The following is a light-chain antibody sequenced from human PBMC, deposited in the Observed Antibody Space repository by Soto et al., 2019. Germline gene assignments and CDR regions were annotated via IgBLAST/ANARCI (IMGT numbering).Light chain of an antibody. V-gene: IGLV1-40*01. J-gene: IGLJ3*02. Sequence: QSVLTQPPSVSGAPGQRVTLSCTGNSSDLGAGYDVHWYQQLPGAAPKLVIFGNRNRPSGVPERFSGSKSGTSASLAITGLQAEDEADYYCQAYDYSLTASVSGGGTKVTVL. CDR1: SSDLGAGYD. CDR3: QAYDYSLTASV. CDR2: GNR.